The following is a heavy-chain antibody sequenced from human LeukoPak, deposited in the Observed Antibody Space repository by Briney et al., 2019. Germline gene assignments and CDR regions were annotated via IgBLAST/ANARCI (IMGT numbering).Heavy chain of an antibody. V-gene: IGHV3-30*18. CDR3: AKVEPWLVHFGGLDY. J-gene: IGHJ4*02. Sequence: QPGASLRLSCAASGFTFSSYGMHWVRQAPGKGLEWVAVISYDGSNKYYADSVKGRFTISRDNSKNTLYLQMNSLRAEDTAVYYCAKVEPWLVHFGGLDYWGQGTLVTVSS. D-gene: IGHD6-19*01. CDR2: ISYDGSNK. CDR1: GFTFSSYG.